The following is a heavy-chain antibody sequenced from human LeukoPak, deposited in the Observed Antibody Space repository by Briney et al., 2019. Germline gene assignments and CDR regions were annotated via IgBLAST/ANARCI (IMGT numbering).Heavy chain of an antibody. J-gene: IGHJ6*02. CDR3: AGDKGIAAAGTVGDYYYGMDV. Sequence: ASVKVSCKASGYTFTAYYMHWVRQAPGQGLEWMGWINPNSGGTNYAQKFQGRVTMTRDTSISTAYMELSRLRSDDTAVYYCAGDKGIAAAGTVGDYYYGMDVWGQGTTVTVSS. D-gene: IGHD6-13*01. V-gene: IGHV1-2*02. CDR2: INPNSGGT. CDR1: GYTFTAYY.